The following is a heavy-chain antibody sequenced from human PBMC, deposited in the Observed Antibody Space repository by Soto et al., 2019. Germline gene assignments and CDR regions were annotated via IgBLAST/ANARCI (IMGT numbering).Heavy chain of an antibody. CDR1: GGSISSYY. J-gene: IGHJ4*02. D-gene: IGHD5-12*01. V-gene: IGHV4-59*01. CDR3: ARDLEMATIGYFDY. CDR2: IYYSGST. Sequence: SETLSLTCTVSGGSISSYYWSWIRQPPGKGLEWIGYIYYSGSTNYNPSLKSRVTISVDTSKNQFSLKLSSVTAADTAVYYCARDLEMATIGYFDYWGQGTLVTVS.